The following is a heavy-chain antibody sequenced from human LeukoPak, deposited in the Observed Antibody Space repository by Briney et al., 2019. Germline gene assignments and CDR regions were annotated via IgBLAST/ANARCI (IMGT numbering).Heavy chain of an antibody. J-gene: IGHJ4*02. Sequence: GGSLRLSCAASGFTFSSYGMHWVRQAPGKGLEWVAFVRYDGSNKCYADSVKGRFTISGDNSKNTLYLQMNSLRAEDTAVYYCAKDSAYYYDSSGYYYDWGQGTLVTVSS. CDR3: AKDSAYYYDSSGYYYD. V-gene: IGHV3-30*02. D-gene: IGHD3-22*01. CDR1: GFTFSSYG. CDR2: VRYDGSNK.